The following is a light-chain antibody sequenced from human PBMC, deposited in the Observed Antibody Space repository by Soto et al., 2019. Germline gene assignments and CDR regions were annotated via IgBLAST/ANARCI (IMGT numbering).Light chain of an antibody. V-gene: IGLV2-23*01. CDR2: EDI. CDR1: NSNYNL. CDR3: LSYAGLHTSWV. Sequence: QSVLTQPASVSGSPGQSITISCTGTNSNYNLVSWYQQHPGKAPKLMIYEDIKRPSGISNRFSGSKSGNTASLTISGLQADDEARYYCLSYAGLHTSWVFGGGTQLTAL. J-gene: IGLJ3*02.